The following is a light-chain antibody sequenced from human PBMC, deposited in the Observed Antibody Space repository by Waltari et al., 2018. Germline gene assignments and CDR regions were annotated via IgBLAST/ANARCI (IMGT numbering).Light chain of an antibody. CDR2: DAS. Sequence: EIVLTQSPDILSFSPGERATLSCRARQSVGTYLSWYQQRPGQSPTLLIYDASYRATGIPARFSGSGSETDFTLTISSLQPEDFAVYYCQQRRNWPLTFGGGTRVQI. CDR1: QSVGTY. V-gene: IGKV3-11*01. J-gene: IGKJ4*01. CDR3: QQRRNWPLT.